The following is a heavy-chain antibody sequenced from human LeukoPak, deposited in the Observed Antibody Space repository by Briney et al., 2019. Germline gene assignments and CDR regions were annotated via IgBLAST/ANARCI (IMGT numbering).Heavy chain of an antibody. D-gene: IGHD6-19*01. V-gene: IGHV1-18*01. CDR2: ISAYSGNT. CDR1: GYPFSSYG. J-gene: IGHJ4*02. CDR3: ARVHAYSSAWDY. Sequence: ASVTVSCKPSGYPFSSYGISWVRQAPGQGLEWMGWISAYSGNTNYAQKLQGRATMTTDTSTSTAYMELRSLRSDDTAVYYCARVHAYSSAWDYWGQGTLVTVSP.